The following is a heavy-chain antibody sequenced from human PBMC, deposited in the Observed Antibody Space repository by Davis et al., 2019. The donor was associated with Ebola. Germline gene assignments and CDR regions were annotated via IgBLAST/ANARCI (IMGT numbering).Heavy chain of an antibody. J-gene: IGHJ4*02. CDR2: ISNGVTYT. V-gene: IGHV3-11*06. Sequence: GGSLRLSCVASGFTFSDYYMNWVPQAPGKGLEWVAYISNGVTYTNYADSVRGRFTISRANPKNSLYLQMNSLRAEDTAIYYCARDLPYSARPNYYFDYWGQGTLVTVSS. D-gene: IGHD6-6*01. CDR1: GFTFSDYY. CDR3: ARDLPYSARPNYYFDY.